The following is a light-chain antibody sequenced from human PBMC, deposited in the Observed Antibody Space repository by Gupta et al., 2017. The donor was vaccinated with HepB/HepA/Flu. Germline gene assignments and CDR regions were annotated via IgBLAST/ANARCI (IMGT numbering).Light chain of an antibody. CDR1: QSLLHSNGYNF. V-gene: IGKV2-28*01. Sequence: DLVVTQSPLSLPVTPGEPASISCRSSQSLLHSNGYNFLDWYLQKPGQSPQLLFDLGSNRASGVPDRFSGSGSGTDFTMKSSRVEAEYVGVYYCMQAIQTPVTFGPGTKVDIK. J-gene: IGKJ3*01. CDR2: LGS. CDR3: MQAIQTPVT.